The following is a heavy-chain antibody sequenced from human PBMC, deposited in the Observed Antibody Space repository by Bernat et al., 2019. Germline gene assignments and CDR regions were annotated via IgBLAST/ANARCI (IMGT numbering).Heavy chain of an antibody. Sequence: QVQLQESGPGLVKPSGTLSLTCAVSGGPISSSNWWSWVRQPPGKGLEWIGEIYHSGSTNYNPSLKSRVTISVDKSKNQFSLKLSSVTAADTAVYYCARAMEYYDFWSGQGWFDPWGQGTLVTVSS. CDR1: GGPISSSNW. J-gene: IGHJ5*02. CDR3: ARAMEYYDFWSGQGWFDP. D-gene: IGHD3-3*01. CDR2: IYHSGST. V-gene: IGHV4-4*02.